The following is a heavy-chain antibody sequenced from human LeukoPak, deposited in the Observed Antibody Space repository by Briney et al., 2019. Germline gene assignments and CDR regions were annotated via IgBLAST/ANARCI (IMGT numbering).Heavy chain of an antibody. D-gene: IGHD1-1*01. CDR2: ISRSSATI. V-gene: IGHV3-48*01. Sequence: GGSLRLSCAASGFTFSSYNMNWVRQASGKGLEWVSYISRSSATIYYADSVKGRFTISRDNAKNSLFLQMSSLRAEDTAVYYCARFRPQLTYWYFDLWGRGTLVTVSS. CDR1: GFTFSSYN. CDR3: ARFRPQLTYWYFDL. J-gene: IGHJ2*01.